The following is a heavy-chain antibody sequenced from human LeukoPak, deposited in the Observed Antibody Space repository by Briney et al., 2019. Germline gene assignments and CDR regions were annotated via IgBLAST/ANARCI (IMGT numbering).Heavy chain of an antibody. Sequence: SETLSLTCTVSGGSISSYYWSWIRQPAGKGLEWIGRIYTSGSTNYNPSLKSRVTMSVDTSKNQFSLKLSSVTAADTAVYYCARETGIAAAGTLLYWYFDLWGRGTLVTVSS. CDR1: GGSISSYY. CDR2: IYTSGST. D-gene: IGHD6-13*01. CDR3: ARETGIAAAGTLLYWYFDL. J-gene: IGHJ2*01. V-gene: IGHV4-4*07.